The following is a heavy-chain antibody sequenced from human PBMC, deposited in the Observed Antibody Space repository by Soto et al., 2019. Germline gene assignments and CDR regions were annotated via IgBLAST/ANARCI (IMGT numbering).Heavy chain of an antibody. CDR3: AREWTTVTTDYYYYGMDV. J-gene: IGHJ6*02. CDR1: GFTFSSYS. D-gene: IGHD4-4*01. Sequence: GGSLRLSCAASGFTFSSYSMNWVRQAPGKGPEWVSYISSSSSTIYYADSVKGRFTISRDNAKNSLYLQMNSLRDEDTAVYYWAREWTTVTTDYYYYGMDVWGQGTTVTVSS. V-gene: IGHV3-48*02. CDR2: ISSSSSTI.